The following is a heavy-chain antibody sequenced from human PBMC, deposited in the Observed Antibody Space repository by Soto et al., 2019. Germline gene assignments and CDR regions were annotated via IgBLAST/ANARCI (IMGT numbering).Heavy chain of an antibody. Sequence: SETLSLTCAVSGGSISSSSFYWGWIRQPPGKGLEWIGSFYYSESTYYKPSLKSRVIISVDTSKNQFSLKLSSVTAADTAVYYCATITIFGVVPNYFDYWGQGTLVTVSS. CDR2: FYYSEST. CDR1: GGSISSSSFY. J-gene: IGHJ4*02. V-gene: IGHV4-39*01. CDR3: ATITIFGVVPNYFDY. D-gene: IGHD3-3*01.